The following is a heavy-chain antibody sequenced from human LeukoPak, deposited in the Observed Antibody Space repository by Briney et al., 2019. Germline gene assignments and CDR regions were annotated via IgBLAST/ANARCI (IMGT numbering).Heavy chain of an antibody. D-gene: IGHD3-9*01. CDR3: ARTGYYEGDAFDI. V-gene: IGHV4-61*01. CDR1: GDSISSGSYY. CDR2: IYYSGST. Sequence: PSQTLSLTCTVSGDSISSGSYYWSWIRQPPGKGLEWIGYIYYSGSTNYNPSLKSRVTISVDTSKNQFSLKLSSVTAADTAVYYCARTGYYEGDAFDIWGQGTMVTVSS. J-gene: IGHJ3*02.